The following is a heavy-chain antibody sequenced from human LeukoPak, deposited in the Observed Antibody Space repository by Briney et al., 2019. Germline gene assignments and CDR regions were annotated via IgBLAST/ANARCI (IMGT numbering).Heavy chain of an antibody. D-gene: IGHD4-17*01. CDR3: AREGDFYYGEGFDP. Sequence: GGSLRLSCTASGFTFRSYSMNWVRQAPGKGLEWVSSIGGSSSSIFYADSVKGRFTISRDNAKNSLYLQMNSLRVKDTAVYFCAREGDFYYGEGFDPWGQGTLVTVSS. CDR2: IGGSSSSI. J-gene: IGHJ5*02. V-gene: IGHV3-21*01. CDR1: GFTFRSYS.